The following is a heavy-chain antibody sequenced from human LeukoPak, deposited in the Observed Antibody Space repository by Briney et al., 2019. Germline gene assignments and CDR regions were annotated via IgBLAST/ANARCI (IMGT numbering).Heavy chain of an antibody. J-gene: IGHJ4*02. CDR2: LSSDGNNK. Sequence: GRSLRLSCAASGFTFSSYGMHWARQAPGKGLEWVAVLSSDGNNKYSADSVKGRFTISRDNSKNTMYLQMNSLRAEDTAVYYCARDGRIAPGDTRFLDYWGQGTLATVAS. CDR3: ARDGRIAPGDTRFLDY. CDR1: GFTFSSYG. V-gene: IGHV3-30*03. D-gene: IGHD3-10*02.